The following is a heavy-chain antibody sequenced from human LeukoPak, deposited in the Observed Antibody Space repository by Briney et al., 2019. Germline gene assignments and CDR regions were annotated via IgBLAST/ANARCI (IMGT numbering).Heavy chain of an antibody. Sequence: GGSLRLSCAASGFTFSSFAMYWVRQAPGKGLEWVAVIWYDGSNKYYADSVKGRFTISRDNPKNTLFLQMNSLRAEDTALYYCAKDPGEAPVGYYMDVWGKGTTVTVSS. D-gene: IGHD1-26*01. V-gene: IGHV3-30*02. CDR2: IWYDGSNK. CDR3: AKDPGEAPVGYYMDV. CDR1: GFTFSSFA. J-gene: IGHJ6*03.